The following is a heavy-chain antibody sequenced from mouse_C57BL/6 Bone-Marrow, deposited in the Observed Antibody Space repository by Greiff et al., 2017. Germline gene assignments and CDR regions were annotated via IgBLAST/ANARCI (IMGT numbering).Heavy chain of an antibody. D-gene: IGHD2-3*01. CDR1: GYTFTDYY. J-gene: IGHJ2*01. V-gene: IGHV1-76*01. CDR2: IYPGSGNT. Sequence: QVQLQQSGAELVRPGASVKLSCKASGYTFTDYYINWVKQRPGQGLEWIARIYPGSGNTYYNEKLKGKATLTAEKSSSTAYMQLSSLTSDDSAVYFCARMGWLPLDYWGQGTTLTVSS. CDR3: ARMGWLPLDY.